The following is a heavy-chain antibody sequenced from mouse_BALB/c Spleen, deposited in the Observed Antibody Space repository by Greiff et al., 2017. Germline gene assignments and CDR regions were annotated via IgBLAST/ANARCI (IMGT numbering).Heavy chain of an antibody. D-gene: IGHD1-1*02. CDR2: INPSTGYT. CDR1: GYTFTSYW. Sequence: VKLVESGAELAKPGASVKMSCKASGYTFTSYWMHWVKQRPGQGLEWIGYINPSTGYTEYNQKFKDKATLTADKSSSTAYMQLSSLTSEDSAVYYCARGGTMAPFAYWGQGTLVTVSA. CDR3: ARGGTMAPFAY. V-gene: IGHV1-7*01. J-gene: IGHJ3*01.